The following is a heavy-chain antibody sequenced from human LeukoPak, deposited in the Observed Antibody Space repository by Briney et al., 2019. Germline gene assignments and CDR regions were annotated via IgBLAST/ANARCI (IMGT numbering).Heavy chain of an antibody. CDR2: IYTSGST. CDR3: ARVLSSGYLERDAFDI. V-gene: IGHV4-4*07. J-gene: IGHJ3*02. Sequence: SETLSLTCTVSGGSISSYYWSWIRQPAGKGLEWIGRIYTSGSTNYNPSLKSRVTMSVDTSKNQFSLKLSSVTAADTAVYYCARVLSSGYLERDAFDIWSQGTMVSVSS. D-gene: IGHD3-22*01. CDR1: GGSISSYY.